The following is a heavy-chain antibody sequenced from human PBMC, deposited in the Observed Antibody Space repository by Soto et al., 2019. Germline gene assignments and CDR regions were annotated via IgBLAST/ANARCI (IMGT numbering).Heavy chain of an antibody. J-gene: IGHJ6*02. V-gene: IGHV3-30*18. D-gene: IGHD2-2*01. CDR2: ISYDGSNK. CDR1: GFTFSSYG. CDR3: AKDQDWIVVVPAAVLDV. Sequence: QVQLVESGGGVVQPGRSLRLSCAASGFTFSSYGMHWVRQAPGKGLEWVAVISYDGSNKYYADSVKGRFTISRDNSKNTLNLQMNSLGAEDTAVYYCAKDQDWIVVVPAAVLDVWGQGTTVTVSS.